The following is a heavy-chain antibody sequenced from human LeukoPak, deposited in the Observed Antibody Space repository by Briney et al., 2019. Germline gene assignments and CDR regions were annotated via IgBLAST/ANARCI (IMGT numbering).Heavy chain of an antibody. Sequence: PGRSLRLSCAASGFTFSSYGMHWVRQAPGKGLEWVAVISYDGSNKYYADSVEGRFTISRDNSKNTLYLQMNSLRAEDTAVYYCAKALPRIVGATEGVDYWGQGTLVTVSS. CDR3: AKALPRIVGATEGVDY. V-gene: IGHV3-30*18. J-gene: IGHJ4*02. CDR1: GFTFSSYG. D-gene: IGHD1-26*01. CDR2: ISYDGSNK.